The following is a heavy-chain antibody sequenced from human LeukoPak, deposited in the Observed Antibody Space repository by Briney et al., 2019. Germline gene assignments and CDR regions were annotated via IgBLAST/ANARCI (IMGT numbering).Heavy chain of an antibody. CDR2: ISYDGSNK. D-gene: IGHD3-3*01. J-gene: IGHJ4*02. Sequence: GGSLRLSCAASGFTFSSYWMSWVRQAPGKGLEWVAVISYDGSNKYYADSVKGRFTISRDNSKNTLYLQMNSLRAEDTAVYYCAKDAAVFGVVNQFDYWGQGTLVTVSS. CDR3: AKDAAVFGVVNQFDY. V-gene: IGHV3-30*18. CDR1: GFTFSSYW.